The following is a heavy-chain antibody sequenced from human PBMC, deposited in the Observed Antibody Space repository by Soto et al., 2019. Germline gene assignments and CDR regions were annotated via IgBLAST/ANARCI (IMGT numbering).Heavy chain of an antibody. CDR3: ARFSPTRKYYDRTPGWFDP. CDR1: GGSLNSFY. V-gene: IGHV4-59*01. J-gene: IGHJ5*02. D-gene: IGHD3-22*01. Sequence: SVTLRLRYTVSGGSLNSFYWTCISKSPGKGLEWIGYVSSTGSTNYNPSLKSRLTMSLDTSTNEVSLSLTSVTAADAAVYFCARFSPTRKYYDRTPGWFDPWGQGIMVTVS. CDR2: VSSTGST.